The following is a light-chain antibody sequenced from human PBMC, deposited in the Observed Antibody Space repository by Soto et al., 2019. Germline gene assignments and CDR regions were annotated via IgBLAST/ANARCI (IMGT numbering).Light chain of an antibody. CDR1: QSVSSSY. Sequence: EIVLTQSPGTLSLSPGERATLSCRASQSVSSSYLAWYQQKPVQAPRLLIYGASSRATGIPDRFSGSCSGTDFTLNISRLEPEDFAVYYCQQYGSSPLFTFGPGTKVDIK. CDR2: GAS. J-gene: IGKJ3*01. V-gene: IGKV3-20*01. CDR3: QQYGSSPLFT.